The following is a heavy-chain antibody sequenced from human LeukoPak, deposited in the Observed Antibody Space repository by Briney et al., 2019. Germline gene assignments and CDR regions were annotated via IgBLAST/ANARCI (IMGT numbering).Heavy chain of an antibody. D-gene: IGHD4-23*01. CDR3: ARGRYGGNSDFDY. CDR2: IYYSGST. CDR1: GGSISSSSYY. V-gene: IGHV4-39*07. Sequence: PSETLSLTCTVSGGSISSSSYYWGWIRQPPGKGLEWIGSIYYSGSTYYNPSLKSRVTISVDTSKNQFSLKLSSVTAADTAVYYCARGRYGGNSDFDYWGQGTLVTVSS. J-gene: IGHJ4*02.